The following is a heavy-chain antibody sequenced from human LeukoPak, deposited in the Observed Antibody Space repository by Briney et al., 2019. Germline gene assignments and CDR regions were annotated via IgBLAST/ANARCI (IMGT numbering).Heavy chain of an antibody. J-gene: IGHJ4*02. CDR1: GFTFSSYS. CDR2: ISSSSSTI. Sequence: PGGSLRLSCAASGFTFSSYSMHWVRQAPGKGLEWVSYISSSSSTIYYADSVKGRFTISRDNAKNSLYLQMKSLRDEDTAVYYCASYYSSTHDYWGQGTLVTVSS. CDR3: ASYYSSTHDY. V-gene: IGHV3-48*02. D-gene: IGHD6-13*01.